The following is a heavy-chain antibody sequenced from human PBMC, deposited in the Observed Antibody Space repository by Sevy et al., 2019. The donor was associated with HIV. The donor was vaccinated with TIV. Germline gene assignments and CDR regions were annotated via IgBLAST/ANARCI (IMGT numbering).Heavy chain of an antibody. Sequence: GGSLRLSCAASGFTFSDYYMSWIRQAPGKGLEWVSYISSSGSTIYYADSVKGRFTISRDNAKKSLYLQMNSLRAEDTDVYYCARAYDFWSGYSDDFDIWGQGTMVTVSS. CDR1: GFTFSDYY. V-gene: IGHV3-11*01. J-gene: IGHJ3*02. CDR3: ARAYDFWSGYSDDFDI. D-gene: IGHD3-3*01. CDR2: ISSSGSTI.